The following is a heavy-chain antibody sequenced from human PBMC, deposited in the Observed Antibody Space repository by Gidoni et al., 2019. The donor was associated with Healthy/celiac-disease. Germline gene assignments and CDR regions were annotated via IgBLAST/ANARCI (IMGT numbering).Heavy chain of an antibody. CDR2: IYYSGST. CDR1: GGSISSYY. V-gene: IGHV4-59*01. J-gene: IGHJ4*02. Sequence: QVQLQESGPGLVKPSETLSLTCTVSGGSISSYYWSWIRQPPGKGLEWIGYIYYSGSTNYNPSLKSRVTISVDTSKNQFSLKLSSVTAADTAVYYCARAPSTAMATHFDYWGQGTLVTVSS. CDR3: ARAPSTAMATHFDY. D-gene: IGHD5-18*01.